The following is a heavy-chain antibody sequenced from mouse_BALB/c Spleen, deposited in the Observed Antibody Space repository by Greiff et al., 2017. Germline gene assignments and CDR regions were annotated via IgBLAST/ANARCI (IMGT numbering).Heavy chain of an antibody. D-gene: IGHD2-1*01. CDR2: ISSGSSTI. Sequence: EVQRVESGGGLVQPGGSRKLSCAASGFTFSSFGMHWVRQAPEKGLEWVAYISSGSSTIYYADTVKGRFTISRDNPKNTLFLQMTSLRSEDTAMYYCARGGNYGSWFAYWGQGTLVTVSA. CDR3: ARGGNYGSWFAY. V-gene: IGHV5-17*02. J-gene: IGHJ3*01. CDR1: GFTFSSFG.